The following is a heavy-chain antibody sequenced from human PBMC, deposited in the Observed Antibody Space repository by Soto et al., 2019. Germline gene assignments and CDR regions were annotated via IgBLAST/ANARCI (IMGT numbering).Heavy chain of an antibody. V-gene: IGHV4-30-2*01. D-gene: IGHD1-1*01. J-gene: IGHJ3*02. Sequence: QLQLQESGSGLVKPSQTLSLTCAVSGGSISSGGYSWSWIRQPPGKGMEWIGYIYHSGRTYYNPSVKSRVTRSVDRSKNQFSLKLSSVTAADTAVYYCARGATGRNHAFDIWVQGTMVTVSS. CDR1: GGSISSGGYS. CDR3: ARGATGRNHAFDI. CDR2: IYHSGRT.